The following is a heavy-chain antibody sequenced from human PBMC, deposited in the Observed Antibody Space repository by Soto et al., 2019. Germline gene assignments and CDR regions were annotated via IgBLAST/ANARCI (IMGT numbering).Heavy chain of an antibody. V-gene: IGHV4-4*02. D-gene: IGHD3-10*01. CDR1: GGSMKTTNW. Sequence: VQLRESGPGQVKTSGTLSLTCAVSGGSMKTTNWWSWVRQPPAKGLEWIGEVFHSGITRYNPSLKSRATVSVDTSKNQFFLNLASVTAADTTVSYCTKDEAGSPFRYWGQGALVTVSS. J-gene: IGHJ4*02. CDR2: VFHSGIT. CDR3: TKDEAGSPFRY.